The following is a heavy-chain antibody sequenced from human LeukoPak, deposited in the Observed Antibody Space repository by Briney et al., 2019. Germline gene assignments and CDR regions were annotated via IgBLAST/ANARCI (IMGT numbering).Heavy chain of an antibody. Sequence: SETLSLTCAVYGGSFSGYYWSWIRQPPGKGLEWIGEINHSGSTNYNPSLKSRVTISVDTSKNQFSLKLSSVTAADTAAYYCARGEITIFGVVMSYYFDYWGQGTLVTVSS. CDR3: ARGEITIFGVVMSYYFDY. J-gene: IGHJ4*02. CDR2: INHSGST. V-gene: IGHV4-34*01. D-gene: IGHD3-3*01. CDR1: GGSFSGYY.